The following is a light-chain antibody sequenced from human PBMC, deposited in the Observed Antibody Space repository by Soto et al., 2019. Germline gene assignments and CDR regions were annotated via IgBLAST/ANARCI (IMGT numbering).Light chain of an antibody. Sequence: QSALTQPASVSGSPGQSITISCTGTSSDVGGYNYASWYQQHPGKAPKLMIYEVTNRPSGVSNRFSGSKSGNTASLTISGLQAEDEADYYCSSYTSSSTLLDVFGTGTKVTVL. V-gene: IGLV2-14*01. CDR1: SSDVGGYNY. J-gene: IGLJ1*01. CDR3: SSYTSSSTLLDV. CDR2: EVT.